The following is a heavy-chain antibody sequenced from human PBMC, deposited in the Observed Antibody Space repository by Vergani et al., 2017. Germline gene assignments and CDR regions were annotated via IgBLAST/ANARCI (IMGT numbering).Heavy chain of an antibody. CDR1: GYSFTSYW. J-gene: IGHJ3*02. CDR3: ARPGYCTNGVCYHAFDI. V-gene: IGHV5-51*03. D-gene: IGHD2-8*01. Sequence: EVQLVQSGAEVKKPGESLKISCKGSGYSFTSYWIGWVRQMPGKGLEWMGIIYPGDSDTRYSPSFPGKVTISADKSISTAYLQWSSLKASDTSMYYCARPGYCTNGVCYHAFDIWGQGTMVTVSS. CDR2: IYPGDSDT.